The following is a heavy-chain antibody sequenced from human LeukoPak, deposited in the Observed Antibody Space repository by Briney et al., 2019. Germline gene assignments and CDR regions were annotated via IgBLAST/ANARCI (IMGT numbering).Heavy chain of an antibody. V-gene: IGHV1-2*02. CDR1: GFSFTDYY. D-gene: IGHD4-23*01. CDR2: INPNSGGT. J-gene: IGHJ3*02. Sequence: GASVKVSCKASGFSFTDYYMHWVRQAPGQGLEWMGWINPNSGGTNYPQKFQGRVTMTRDTSISTAYMELSRLRSDDTAVCYCARDPHDYGGNAFDIWGQGTMVTVSS. CDR3: ARDPHDYGGNAFDI.